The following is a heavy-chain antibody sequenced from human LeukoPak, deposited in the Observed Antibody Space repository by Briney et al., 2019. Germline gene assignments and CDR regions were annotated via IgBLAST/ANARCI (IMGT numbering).Heavy chain of an antibody. CDR1: GYTFTGYY. CDR2: INPNSGGT. J-gene: IGHJ5*02. D-gene: IGHD3-10*01. Sequence: ASVKVSCKASGYTFTGYYMHWVRQAPGQGLEWMGWINPNSGGTNYAQKFQGRVTMTRDTSISTAYMELSRLRSDDTAVYYCARSGLAYGSGKYWFDPWGQGTLVTVSS. V-gene: IGHV1-2*02. CDR3: ARSGLAYGSGKYWFDP.